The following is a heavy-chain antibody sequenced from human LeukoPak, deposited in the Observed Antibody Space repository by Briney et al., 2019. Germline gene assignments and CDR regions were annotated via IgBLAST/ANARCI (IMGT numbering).Heavy chain of an antibody. CDR1: GGSISSGDYY. CDR3: ARFLSTMIVVVTGAFDI. Sequence: PSETLSLTCTVSGGSISSGDYYWSWVRQPPGKGLEWIGYIYYSGSTYYNPSLRSRVTISVDTSKNQFSLKLSSVTAADTAVYYCARFLSTMIVVVTGAFDIWGQGTMVTVSS. V-gene: IGHV4-30-4*08. D-gene: IGHD3-22*01. J-gene: IGHJ3*02. CDR2: IYYSGST.